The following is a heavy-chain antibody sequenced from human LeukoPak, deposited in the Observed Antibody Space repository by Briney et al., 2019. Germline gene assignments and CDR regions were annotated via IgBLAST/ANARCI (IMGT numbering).Heavy chain of an antibody. Sequence: GASVTVSCKISGYLLRESSMHWVRQAPGKGLEWMGGFDAENGDIIYAQKLQGRVTMTEDISTDTAYMELSDLRSDDTAVYYCATEDPSGLDVLLNWGQGTMVTVSS. CDR2: FDAENGDI. CDR1: GYLLRESS. J-gene: IGHJ3*01. D-gene: IGHD6-19*01. V-gene: IGHV1-24*01. CDR3: ATEDPSGLDVLLN.